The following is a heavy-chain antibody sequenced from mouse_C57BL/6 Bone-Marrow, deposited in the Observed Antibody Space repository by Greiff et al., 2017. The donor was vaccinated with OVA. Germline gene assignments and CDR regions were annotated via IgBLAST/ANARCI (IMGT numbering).Heavy chain of an antibody. CDR3: ARSGATRAWFAY. Sequence: EVKVVESGGGLVKPGGSLKLSCAASGFTFSSYAMSWVRQTPEKRLEWVATISDGGSYTYYPDNVKGRFTISRDNAKNNLYLQMSHLKSEDTAMYYGARSGATRAWFAYGGQGTLVTVSA. CDR1: GFTFSSYA. J-gene: IGHJ3*01. V-gene: IGHV5-4*03. D-gene: IGHD3-1*01. CDR2: ISDGGSYT.